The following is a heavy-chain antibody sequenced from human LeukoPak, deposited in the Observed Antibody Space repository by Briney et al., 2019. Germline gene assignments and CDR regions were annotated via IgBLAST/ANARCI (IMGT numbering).Heavy chain of an antibody. CDR3: ARRKKSNYGGNRLPFDY. CDR1: GGSFSGYY. CDR2: INHSGST. D-gene: IGHD4-23*01. J-gene: IGHJ4*02. V-gene: IGHV4-34*01. Sequence: PSETLSLTCAVYGGSFSGYYWSWLRQPPGKGLEWFGEINHSGSTNYNPSLKSRVIISVDTSKNQFSLKLSSVTAADTAVYYCARRKKSNYGGNRLPFDYWGQGTLVTVSS.